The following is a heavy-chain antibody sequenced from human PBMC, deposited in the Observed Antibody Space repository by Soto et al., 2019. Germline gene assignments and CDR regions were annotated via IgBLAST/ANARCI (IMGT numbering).Heavy chain of an antibody. V-gene: IGHV4-4*02. Sequence: QVQLQESGPGLVKPSGTLSLTCAVSGGSITSNTWWTWVRQSPGKGLEWIGEMYHSGVTSYNPSLGRRVTMSVDKSRNQFSLRLNSVSAADTAVYYCAKGKEAMDVWGQGTEVIVSS. CDR2: MYHSGVT. J-gene: IGHJ6*02. CDR3: AKGKEAMDV. CDR1: GGSITSNTW.